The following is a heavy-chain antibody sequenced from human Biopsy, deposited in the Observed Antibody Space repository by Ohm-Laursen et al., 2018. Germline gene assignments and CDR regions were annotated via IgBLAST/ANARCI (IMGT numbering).Heavy chain of an antibody. V-gene: IGHV4-34*01. CDR3: ARGDVTGDNFGYRLFDY. CDR1: GGSFSGYY. J-gene: IGHJ4*02. Sequence: SETLSLTCVVSGGSFSGYYWTWIRQAPGKGLEWIAELNHIGNTNYNPSLKSRVTISVDTSKKQFSLKLSSVTAADTAVYYCARGDVTGDNFGYRLFDYWGRGTLVTVSS. D-gene: IGHD5-18*01. CDR2: LNHIGNT.